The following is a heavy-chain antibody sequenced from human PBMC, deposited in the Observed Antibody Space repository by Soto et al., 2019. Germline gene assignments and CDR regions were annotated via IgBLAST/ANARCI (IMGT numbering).Heavy chain of an antibody. CDR3: ARENYYDSSGYYSHDAFDI. J-gene: IGHJ3*02. D-gene: IGHD3-22*01. CDR2: ISSSSSYI. Sequence: GGSLRLSCAASGFTFSSYSMNWVRQAPGKGLEWVSSISSSSSYIYYADSVKGRFTISRDNDKNSLYLQMNSLRAEDTAVYYCARENYYDSSGYYSHDAFDIWGQGTMVTVSS. CDR1: GFTFSSYS. V-gene: IGHV3-21*01.